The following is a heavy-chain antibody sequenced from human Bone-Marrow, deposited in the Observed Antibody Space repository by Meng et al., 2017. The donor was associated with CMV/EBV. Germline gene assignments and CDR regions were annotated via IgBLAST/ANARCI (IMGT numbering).Heavy chain of an antibody. CDR2: INSDVSST. CDR3: ATGVRIVRMAADETVGDDY. CDR1: GFTFSSYW. Sequence: GGSLRLSCAASGFTFSSYWMHWVRQAPGKGLVWVSRINSDVSSTSYADSVKGRFTISRDNAKNTLYLQMNNLRAEDTAVYYCATGVRIVRMAADETVGDDYWGQGTLVTVSS. D-gene: IGHD6-13*01. J-gene: IGHJ4*02. V-gene: IGHV3-74*01.